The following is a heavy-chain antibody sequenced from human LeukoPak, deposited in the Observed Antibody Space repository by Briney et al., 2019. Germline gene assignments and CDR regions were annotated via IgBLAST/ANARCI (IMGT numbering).Heavy chain of an antibody. CDR1: GYTFTAYY. CDR2: INPNSGGI. V-gene: IGHV1-2*02. D-gene: IGHD3-10*01. CDR3: AREAANMVRGVMGK. J-gene: IGHJ4*02. Sequence: ASVKVSCKASGYTFTAYYMHWVRQAPGQGLEWMGWINPNSGGINYEQKFQGRVNMTRDTSISTAYMELSRLTSDDPAVYYCAREAANMVRGVMGKWGQGTLVTVSS.